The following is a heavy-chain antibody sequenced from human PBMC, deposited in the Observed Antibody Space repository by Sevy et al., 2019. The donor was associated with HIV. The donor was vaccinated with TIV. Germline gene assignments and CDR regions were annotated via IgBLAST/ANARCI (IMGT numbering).Heavy chain of an antibody. J-gene: IGHJ4*02. V-gene: IGHV3-7*01. CDR1: GFNIRVYW. D-gene: IGHD3-10*02. Sequence: GGSQRLSCAASGFNIRVYWMLWVRQAPGKGLEWVANINEDGSTKYYLESVKGRFTISRDNAENSVFLQMNSLRVEDTAVYYCVRALCNADSLWGQGTLVTVSS. CDR2: INEDGSTK. CDR3: VRALCNADSL.